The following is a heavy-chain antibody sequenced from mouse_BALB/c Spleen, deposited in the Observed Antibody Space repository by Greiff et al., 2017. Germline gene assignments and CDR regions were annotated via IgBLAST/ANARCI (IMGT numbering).Heavy chain of an antibody. Sequence: EVQLQQPGPELVKPGASVKLSCKASGYTFTSYYMHWVKQSPEKSLEWIGRINPFDSATYYNQNFKDKATLTVDKSSSTAYMQLHSLTSEDSAVYYCAREGYYSGYYYALDYWGQGTTVTVSS. D-gene: IGHD1-2*01. J-gene: IGHJ4*01. CDR2: INPFDSAT. CDR3: AREGYYSGYYYALDY. CDR1: GYTFTSYY. V-gene: IGHV1-42*01.